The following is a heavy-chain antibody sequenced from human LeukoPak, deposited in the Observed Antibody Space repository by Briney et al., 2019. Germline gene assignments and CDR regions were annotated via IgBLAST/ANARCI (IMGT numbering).Heavy chain of an antibody. CDR2: IYSSGST. V-gene: IGHV4-61*09. D-gene: IGHD1/OR15-1a*01. CDR3: ARDRTFHRTFDY. J-gene: IGHJ4*02. Sequence: PSETLSLTCTVSGGSINSGTLSWSWIRQPAGKGLEWIGHIYSSGSTNYNPSLKSRVTMSLDMSKNRFSLNLRSVTAADTAVYYCARDRTFHRTFDYWGQGTLVTVSS. CDR1: GGSINSGTLS.